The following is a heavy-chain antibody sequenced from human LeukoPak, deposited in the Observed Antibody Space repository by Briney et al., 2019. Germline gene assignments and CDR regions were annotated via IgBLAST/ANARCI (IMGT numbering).Heavy chain of an antibody. CDR2: ISDSGSGT. J-gene: IGHJ3*02. Sequence: GGSLRLSCAASGFTFSSYAMRWVRQAPGKGLEWVSAISDSGSGTYYADFVKGRFTISRDNSKNTLYLQMNTLRAEDTAVYYCARIKGYTRFDIWGQGTMVTVSS. CDR3: ARIKGYTRFDI. D-gene: IGHD1-14*01. CDR1: GFTFSSYA. V-gene: IGHV3-23*01.